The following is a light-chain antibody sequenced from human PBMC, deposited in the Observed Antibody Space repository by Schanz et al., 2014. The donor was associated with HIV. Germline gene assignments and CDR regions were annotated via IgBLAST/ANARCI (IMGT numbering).Light chain of an antibody. CDR2: WAS. Sequence: DIVMTQSPDSLAVSLGERATINCKSSQSVLYSSNNKNYLAWYQQKPGQPPRLLIYWASTRDSGVPDRFSGSGSATDFTLTITSLQAEDVAVYYCQQYYRTPWTFGQGTKVEIK. V-gene: IGKV4-1*01. J-gene: IGKJ1*01. CDR3: QQYYRTPWT. CDR1: QSVLYSSNNKNY.